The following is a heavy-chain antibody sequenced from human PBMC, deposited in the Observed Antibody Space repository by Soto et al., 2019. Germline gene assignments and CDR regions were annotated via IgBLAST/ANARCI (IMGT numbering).Heavy chain of an antibody. CDR3: SWWLSPY. J-gene: IGHJ4*02. CDR1: GFTFSDYY. V-gene: IGHV3-48*02. Sequence: GGSLRLSCAASGFTFSDYYIYWVRQAPGKGLEWVSYISSSSSTIYYADSVKGRFTISRDNAKNSLYLQMNSLRDEDTAVYYCSWWLSPYWGQGTLVTVSS. CDR2: ISSSSSTI. D-gene: IGHD2-8*02.